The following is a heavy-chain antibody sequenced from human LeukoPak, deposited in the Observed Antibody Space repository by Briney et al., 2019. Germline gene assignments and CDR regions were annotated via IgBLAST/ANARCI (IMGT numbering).Heavy chain of an antibody. CDR3: ARYYYDRAVGPFDY. CDR2: IYPDDSDI. Sequence: GEALQISCKGSGYTFTNYWIGWVRQMPGKGLEWLGIIYPDDSDIRYSPSFQGQVTISADKSITTAYLQWSTLNTSDTPMYYCARYYYDRAVGPFDYWGQGSLVTVSS. J-gene: IGHJ4*02. V-gene: IGHV5-51*01. D-gene: IGHD3-22*01. CDR1: GYTFTNYW.